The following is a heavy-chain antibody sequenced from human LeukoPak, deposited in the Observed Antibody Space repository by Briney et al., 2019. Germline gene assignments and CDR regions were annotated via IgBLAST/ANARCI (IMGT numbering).Heavy chain of an antibody. J-gene: IGHJ5*02. D-gene: IGHD2-15*01. CDR1: GITLSNYG. CDR2: ISGSGGST. V-gene: IGHV3-23*01. Sequence: GGSLRLSCAVSGITLSNYGMSWVRQAPGTGLEWVSAISGSGGSTYYADSVKGRFTISIDNSKNTLYLQMNSLRAEDTAVYYCAKVAGIVVVVAALNWFDPWGQGTLVTVSS. CDR3: AKVAGIVVVVAALNWFDP.